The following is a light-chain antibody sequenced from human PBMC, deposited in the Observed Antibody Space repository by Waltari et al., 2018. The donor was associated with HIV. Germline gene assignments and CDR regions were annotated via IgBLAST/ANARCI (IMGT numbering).Light chain of an antibody. V-gene: IGLV1-40*01. CDR3: QSYVSSVNVV. J-gene: IGLJ3*02. Sequence: QSVLRQPPSVSGAPGQTVTISCTGCSTNIGAAYDVHWYQKVPGTAPKLLIYANTNRPSGVPDRFAGSKSGTSASRAISGLQTEDEADYYCQSYVSSVNVVFGGGTRVTVL. CDR1: STNIGAAYD. CDR2: ANT.